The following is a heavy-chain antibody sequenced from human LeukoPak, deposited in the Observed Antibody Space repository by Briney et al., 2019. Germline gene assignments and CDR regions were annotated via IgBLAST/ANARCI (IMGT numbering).Heavy chain of an antibody. Sequence: PGGSLRLSCAASGFNFRGCAMSWVRQGPGKGLEWVSAISGSGGSTYYADSVKGRFTISRDNSKNTLYLQMNSLRAEDTAVYYCARDPYSSSWYVFDYWGQGTLVTVSS. D-gene: IGHD6-13*01. V-gene: IGHV3-23*01. CDR2: ISGSGGST. J-gene: IGHJ4*02. CDR1: GFNFRGCA. CDR3: ARDPYSSSWYVFDY.